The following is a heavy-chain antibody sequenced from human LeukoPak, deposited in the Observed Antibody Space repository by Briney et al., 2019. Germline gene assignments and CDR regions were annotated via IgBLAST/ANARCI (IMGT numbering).Heavy chain of an antibody. V-gene: IGHV3-48*03. J-gene: IGHJ4*02. Sequence: PGGSLRLSCAASGFTFSSYEMNWVRQAPGKGLEWVSYISSSGSTIYYADSVKGRFTISRDNAKNSLYLQMNSLRAEDTAVYYCSSLSMAWFDYWGQGTLVTVSS. D-gene: IGHD6-6*01. CDR2: ISSSGSTI. CDR3: SSLSMAWFDY. CDR1: GFTFSSYE.